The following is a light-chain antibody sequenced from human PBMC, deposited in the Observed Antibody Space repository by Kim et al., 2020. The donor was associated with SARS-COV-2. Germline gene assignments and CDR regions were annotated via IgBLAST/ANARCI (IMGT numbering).Light chain of an antibody. J-gene: IGKJ5*01. CDR2: AAS. CDR1: QSISNS. V-gene: IGKV1-39*01. Sequence: DIQMTQSPPSLSASVGDRVTITCRASQSISNSLNWYQQKPGRAPRLLVYAASTLLTGVPSRFIGSGSGTDFTLTVTSVQPEDYATYYCQQSHIIPITFGQGTRLEIK. CDR3: QQSHIIPIT.